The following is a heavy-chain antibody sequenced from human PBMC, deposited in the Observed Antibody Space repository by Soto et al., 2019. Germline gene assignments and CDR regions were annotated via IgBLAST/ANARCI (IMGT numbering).Heavy chain of an antibody. V-gene: IGHV4-59*08. CDR1: GGSISSYY. CDR3: TTQGFGISHGLVDV. Sequence: SETLSLTCTVSGGSISSYYWSWIRQPPGKGLEWIGYIYYSGSTNYNPSLKSRVTISVDTSKNQFSLKLSSVTAAGTAVYYCTTQGFGISHGLVDVWGQGTTVTVSS. CDR2: IYYSGST. D-gene: IGHD3-10*01. J-gene: IGHJ6*02.